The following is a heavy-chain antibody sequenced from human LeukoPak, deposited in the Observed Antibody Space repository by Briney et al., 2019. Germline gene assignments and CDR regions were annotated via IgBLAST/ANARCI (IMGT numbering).Heavy chain of an antibody. CDR3: ASGYSYGYQPNFDY. D-gene: IGHD5-18*01. J-gene: IGHJ4*02. V-gene: IGHV1-69*13. CDR1: GYTFTSYD. Sequence: GASVKVSCKASGYTFTSYDFNWVRQAPGQGLEWMGGIIPIFGTANYAQKFQGRVTITADESTSTAYMELSSLRSEDTAVYYCASGYSYGYQPNFDYWGQGTLVTVSS. CDR2: IIPIFGTA.